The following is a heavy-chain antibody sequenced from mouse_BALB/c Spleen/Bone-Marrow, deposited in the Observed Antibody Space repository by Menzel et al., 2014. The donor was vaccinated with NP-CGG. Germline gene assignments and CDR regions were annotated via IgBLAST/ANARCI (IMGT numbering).Heavy chain of an antibody. CDR3: ARYDYAVYFDY. V-gene: IGHV14-3*02. D-gene: IGHD2-4*01. CDR1: GFNIKDTY. J-gene: IGHJ2*01. CDR2: IDPANGNT. Sequence: VQLQQSGAELVKPGASVKLSCTASGFNIKDTYMHWVKQRPEQGLEWIGRIDPANGNTKYDPKFQGKATITADTSSNTAYQQLSSLTSEDTAVYYCARYDYAVYFDYWGQGTTLTVSS.